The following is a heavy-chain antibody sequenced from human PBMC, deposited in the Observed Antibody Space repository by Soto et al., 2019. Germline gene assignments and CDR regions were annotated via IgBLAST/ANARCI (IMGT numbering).Heavy chain of an antibody. CDR1: GGSIRSYY. D-gene: IGHD7-27*01. CDR3: ATVNQDHLGHFDY. Sequence: SETLSLTCTVSGGSIRSYYWTWIRQPPGKGLEWIGFIYYSGNTNYNPSLKSRVTMSVDTSKNQFSLKLTSVTAADTAVYYCATVNQDHLGHFDYWGQGTLVTVSS. V-gene: IGHV4-59*01. CDR2: IYYSGNT. J-gene: IGHJ4*02.